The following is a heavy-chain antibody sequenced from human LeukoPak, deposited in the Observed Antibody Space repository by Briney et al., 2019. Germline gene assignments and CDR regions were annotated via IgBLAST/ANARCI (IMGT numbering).Heavy chain of an antibody. CDR1: GFTFSSYD. J-gene: IGHJ4*02. Sequence: GGSLRLSCAASGFTFSSYDMNWVRQAPGKGLEWISYISSRSTISYADSVKGRFTISRDNAKNSLYLQMNSLRVEDTAIYYCTSGDGYNNDYWGQGTLVTVSS. V-gene: IGHV3-48*03. CDR2: ISSRSTI. D-gene: IGHD5-24*01. CDR3: TSGDGYNNDY.